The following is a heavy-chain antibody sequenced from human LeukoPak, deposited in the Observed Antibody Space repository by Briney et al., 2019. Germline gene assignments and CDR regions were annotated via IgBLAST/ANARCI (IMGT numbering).Heavy chain of an antibody. D-gene: IGHD2-15*01. CDR3: ARDITVVVVAVTLYS. CDR2: INAGNGNT. Sequence: ASVKVSCKASGYTFTSYAMHWARQAPGQRLEWMGWINAGNGNTKYSQKFQGRVTITRDTSASTAYMELSSLRSEDTAVYYCARDITVVVVAVTLYSWGQGTLVTVSS. CDR1: GYTFTSYA. J-gene: IGHJ5*02. V-gene: IGHV1-3*01.